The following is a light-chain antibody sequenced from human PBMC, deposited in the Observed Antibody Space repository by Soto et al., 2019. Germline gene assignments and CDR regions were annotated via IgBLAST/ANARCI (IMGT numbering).Light chain of an antibody. J-gene: IGKJ4*01. CDR3: QQRGNWPLT. V-gene: IGKV3-11*01. Sequence: ETVLTQSPATLSLSPGERATLSCRASQTIGTYLIWYQQKPGQSPRLLIYDASSRATGTPARFSGSRSGTDFTLTISSLEPEDFAVYYCQQRGNWPLTFGGGTKVEI. CDR1: QTIGTY. CDR2: DAS.